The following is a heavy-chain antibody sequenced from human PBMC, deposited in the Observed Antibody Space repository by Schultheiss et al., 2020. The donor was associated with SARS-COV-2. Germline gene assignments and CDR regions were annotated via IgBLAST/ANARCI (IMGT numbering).Heavy chain of an antibody. V-gene: IGHV4-59*01. Sequence: SETLSLTCAVYGGSFSGYYWSWIRQPPGKGLEWIGYIYYSGSTNYNPSLKSRVTISVDTSKNQFSLKLSSVTAADTAVYYCARDRRWFGRRNWFDPWGQGTLVTVSS. CDR3: ARDRRWFGRRNWFDP. D-gene: IGHD3-10*01. CDR2: IYYSGST. J-gene: IGHJ5*02. CDR1: GGSFSGYY.